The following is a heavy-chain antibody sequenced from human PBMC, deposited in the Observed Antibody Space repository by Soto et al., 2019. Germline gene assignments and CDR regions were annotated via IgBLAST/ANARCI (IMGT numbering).Heavy chain of an antibody. D-gene: IGHD6-6*01. CDR1: GYSFTSYW. CDR3: ARIQLGTHYYNGMDV. V-gene: IGHV5-10-1*01. CDR2: IDPSDSYT. Sequence: PGESLTISCKGSGYSFTSYWISWVRQMPGKGLEWMGRIDPSDSYTNYSPSFQGHVTISADKSISTAYLQWSSLKASDTAMYYCARIQLGTHYYNGMDVWGQGTTVTISS. J-gene: IGHJ6*02.